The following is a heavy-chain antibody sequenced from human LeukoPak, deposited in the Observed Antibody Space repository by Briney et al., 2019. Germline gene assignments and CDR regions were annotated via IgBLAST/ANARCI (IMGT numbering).Heavy chain of an antibody. CDR3: ASTVAVAGNWYYFDY. Sequence: GVSVKVSCKASGGTFSSYAISWVRQAPGQGLEWMGGIIPIFGTANYAHKFQGRVTTTADESTSTAYMELSSLRSEDTAVYYCASTVAVAGNWYYFDYWGQGTLVTVSS. CDR1: GGTFSSYA. J-gene: IGHJ4*02. V-gene: IGHV1-69*13. D-gene: IGHD6-19*01. CDR2: IIPIFGTA.